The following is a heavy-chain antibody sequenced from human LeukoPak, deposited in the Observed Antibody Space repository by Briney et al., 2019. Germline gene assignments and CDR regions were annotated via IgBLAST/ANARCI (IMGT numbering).Heavy chain of an antibody. CDR2: IYYSGST. J-gene: IGHJ6*02. CDR1: GGSISSYY. V-gene: IGHV4-59*01. CDR3: ARGVQLWSPYYYYGMDV. D-gene: IGHD5-18*01. Sequence: KPSETLSLTCTVSGGSISSYYWSWIRQPPGKGLEWIGYIYYSGSTNYNPSLKSRVTISVDTSKNQFSLKLSSVTAADTAVYYCARGVQLWSPYYYYGMDVWGQGTTVTVSS.